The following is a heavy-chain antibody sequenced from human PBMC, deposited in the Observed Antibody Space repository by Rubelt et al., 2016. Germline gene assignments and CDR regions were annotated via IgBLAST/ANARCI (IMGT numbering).Heavy chain of an antibody. CDR1: GYTFTSYG. D-gene: IGHD6-6*01. J-gene: IGHJ2*01. Sequence: QVQLVQSGAEVKKPGASVKVSCKASGYTFTSYGISWVRQAPGQGLEWMGWISAYNGNTNYAQKLQGRGTMTTDTSTSTAYMELRILRSDDTALYYCARDRIRIAARQGWYFDLWGRGTLVTVSS. CDR3: ARDRIRIAARQGWYFDL. V-gene: IGHV1-18*01. CDR2: ISAYNGNT.